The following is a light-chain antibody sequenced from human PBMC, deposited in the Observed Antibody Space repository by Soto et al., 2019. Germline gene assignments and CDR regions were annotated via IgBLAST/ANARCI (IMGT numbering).Light chain of an antibody. J-gene: IGKJ2*01. CDR1: QSVNNY. CDR3: QQSYDTRMYT. V-gene: IGKV1-39*01. CDR2: SAS. Sequence: IQMTKSPSSLSAAVGDRVSITCRASQSVNNYLNWYQQKPWKAPILLLYSASTLKSVVPSRFTGSVSGTAFTLTISTLQPEDFATYFYQQSYDTRMYTFGQGTKLHI.